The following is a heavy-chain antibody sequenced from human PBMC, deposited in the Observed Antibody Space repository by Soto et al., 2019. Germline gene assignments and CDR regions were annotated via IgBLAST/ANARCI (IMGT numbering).Heavy chain of an antibody. CDR3: ARTYGDYVALLNY. V-gene: IGHV4-31*03. CDR2: IYYSGNT. Sequence: SETLSLTCTVSGGSISSGGYYCNWIRQLPGKGLEWIGYIYYSGNTYYNPSLESRVTVSADTSKNQFSLKLRSVTAADTAVYYRARTYGDYVALLNYWGQGTLVTVSS. CDR1: GGSISSGGYY. D-gene: IGHD4-17*01. J-gene: IGHJ4*02.